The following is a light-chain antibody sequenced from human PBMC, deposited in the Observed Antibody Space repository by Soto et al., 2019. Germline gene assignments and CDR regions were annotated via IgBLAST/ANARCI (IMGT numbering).Light chain of an antibody. CDR2: VAS. J-gene: IGKJ5*01. CDR3: QQRSNWPLT. Sequence: EIVMTQSPATLSVPPGERATLSCRASQSVSSILACYQQTPGHAPRLLIYVASTSATGIPARCSGSGCGTESTLTISILAPEDVAFYYCQQRSNWPLTFGQGTRLEI. V-gene: IGKV3-15*01. CDR1: QSVSSI.